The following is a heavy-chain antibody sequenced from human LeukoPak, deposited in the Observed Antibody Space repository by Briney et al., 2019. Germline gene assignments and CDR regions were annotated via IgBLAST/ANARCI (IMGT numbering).Heavy chain of an antibody. D-gene: IGHD2-15*01. J-gene: IGHJ3*02. CDR3: ARERYCSGDTCFVDAFDI. Sequence: SETLSLTCTVSGCSISSYYWSWIRQPPGKGLEWIGYIFYSGSTNYNASLKSRVTISVDTSKNQFSLKLSSVTAADTAVYYCARERYCSGDTCFVDAFDIWGQGTMVTVSS. CDR1: GCSISSYY. CDR2: IFYSGST. V-gene: IGHV4-59*01.